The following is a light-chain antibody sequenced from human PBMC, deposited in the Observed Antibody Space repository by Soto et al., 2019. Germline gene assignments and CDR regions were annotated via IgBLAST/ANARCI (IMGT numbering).Light chain of an antibody. CDR3: QQYTNAHGIT. Sequence: EIALTQSPGTLSLSPGERATLSCRASQGVGNKYLAWYQQRPGQARSLLIYAASSRSTGVPDRFSGSGSGTDFTRNISILEPEDFAVYYCQQYTNAHGITFGQGTRLEIK. J-gene: IGKJ5*01. V-gene: IGKV3-20*01. CDR1: QGVGNKY. CDR2: AAS.